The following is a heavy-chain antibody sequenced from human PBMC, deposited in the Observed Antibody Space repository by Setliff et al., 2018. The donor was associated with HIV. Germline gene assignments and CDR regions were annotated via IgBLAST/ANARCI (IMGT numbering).Heavy chain of an antibody. D-gene: IGHD1-26*01. J-gene: IGHJ6*03. CDR3: ARVSELLAYYMDV. Sequence: PGGSLRLSCAASGFTFNDYYMSWIRQAPGRGLEWVSYVSSSADTTFYADSVKGRFTISRDSAKNSLYLQMKSLRAEDTAVYYCARVSELLAYYMDVWGKGTTVTVSS. CDR2: VSSSADTT. CDR1: GFTFNDYY. V-gene: IGHV3-11*04.